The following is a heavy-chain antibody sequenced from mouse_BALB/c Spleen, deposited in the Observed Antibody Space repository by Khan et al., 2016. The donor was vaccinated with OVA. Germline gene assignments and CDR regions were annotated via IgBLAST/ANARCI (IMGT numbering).Heavy chain of an antibody. V-gene: IGHV3-2*02. J-gene: IGHJ2*01. CDR2: ISYSGGT. CDR3: ARGNYYGYYFDY. Sequence: EVQLQESGPGLVKPSQSLSLTCTVTGYSITSGYAWNWIRQFPGNKLEWMGYISYSGGTSYNPSLISRISITRDTSKNQFFLQLNSVTTEDTATYYCARGNYYGYYFDYWGQGTTLTVSA. D-gene: IGHD1-1*01. CDR1: GYSITSGYA.